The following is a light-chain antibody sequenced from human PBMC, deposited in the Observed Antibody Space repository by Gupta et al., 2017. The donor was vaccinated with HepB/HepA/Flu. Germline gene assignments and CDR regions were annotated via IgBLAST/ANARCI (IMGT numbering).Light chain of an antibody. J-gene: IGKJ4*01. Sequence: DIQMTQSPSTLSASVGDRVTITCRASQSINFYLAWYQQKPGKAPKLLIYAASTLESGVPSRFSGSGSGTEFTLTISSLQPDDFATYYFLQYNLHSTFGRGTKVEIK. CDR2: AAS. CDR3: LQYNLHST. V-gene: IGKV1-5*03. CDR1: QSINFY.